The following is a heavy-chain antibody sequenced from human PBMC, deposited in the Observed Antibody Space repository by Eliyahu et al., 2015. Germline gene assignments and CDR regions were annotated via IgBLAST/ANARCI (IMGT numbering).Heavy chain of an antibody. J-gene: IGHJ4*02. V-gene: IGHV3-33*01. CDR1: XFXXXSYG. CDR3: ARNGQYYDFWSGNNYFDY. Sequence: QVQLVESGGGVVQPGRSLRPSCXASXFXXXSYGXHWVRQAPGKGLXWVAVIWYDGSNKYYADSVKGRFTISRDNSKNTLYLQMNSLRAEDTAVYYCARNGQYYDFWSGNNYFDYWGQGTLVTVSS. D-gene: IGHD3-3*01. CDR2: IWYDGSNK.